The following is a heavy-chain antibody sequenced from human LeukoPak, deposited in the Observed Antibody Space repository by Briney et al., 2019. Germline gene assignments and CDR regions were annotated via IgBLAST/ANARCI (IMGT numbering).Heavy chain of an antibody. D-gene: IGHD3-3*01. CDR1: GFTFRDSA. V-gene: IGHV3-30-3*01. Sequence: GGSLRLSCAASGFTFRDSAMHWVRQAPGKGLEWVAVISYDGSNKYYADSVKGRFTISRDNSKNTLYLQMNSLRAEDTAVYYCARGYYDFWSGYSSYFQHWGQGTLVTVSS. CDR2: ISYDGSNK. J-gene: IGHJ1*01. CDR3: ARGYYDFWSGYSSYFQH.